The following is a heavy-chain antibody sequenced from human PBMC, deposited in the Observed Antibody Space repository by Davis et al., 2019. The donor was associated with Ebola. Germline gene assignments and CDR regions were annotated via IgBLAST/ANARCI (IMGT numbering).Heavy chain of an antibody. D-gene: IGHD6-13*01. CDR3: ARDSRPWKYAMDV. CDR2: IYYSGST. V-gene: IGHV4-30-4*01. J-gene: IGHJ6*02. CDR1: GGSISSGDYY. Sequence: SETLSLTCTVSGGSISSGDYYWSWIRQPPGKGLEWIGYIYYSGSTYYNPSLKSRVTISVDTSKNQFSLKLSSVTAADTAVYYCARDSRPWKYAMDVWGQGTTVIVSS.